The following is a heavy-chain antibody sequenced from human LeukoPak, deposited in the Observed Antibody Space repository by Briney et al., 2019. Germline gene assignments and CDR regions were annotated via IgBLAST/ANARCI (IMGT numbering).Heavy chain of an antibody. CDR3: ARLIWFGELLFDY. D-gene: IGHD3-10*01. CDR1: GGTFSSYA. Sequence: SVKVSCKASGGTFSSYAISWVRQAPGQGLEWMGGIIPIFGTANYAQKFQGRVTITTDKSTSTAYMELSSLRSDDTAVYYCARLIWFGELLFDYWGQGTLVTVSS. V-gene: IGHV1-69*05. J-gene: IGHJ4*02. CDR2: IIPIFGTA.